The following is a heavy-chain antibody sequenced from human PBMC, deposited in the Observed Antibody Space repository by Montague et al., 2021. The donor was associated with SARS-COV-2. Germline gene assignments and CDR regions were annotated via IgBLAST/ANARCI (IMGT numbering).Heavy chain of an antibody. D-gene: IGHD3-3*01. CDR2: IYYSGNT. V-gene: IGHV4-59*01. J-gene: IGHJ4*02. CDR3: ARGPFWSAAPDY. CDR1: GGSISTYY. Sequence: SETLSLTCTLSGGSISTYYWNWIRQPPGKGLEWIGYIYYSGNTNYNPSPRSRATISVETSKNQFSLTLTSVTAADTADYYCARGPFWSAAPDYWGQGILVTVSS.